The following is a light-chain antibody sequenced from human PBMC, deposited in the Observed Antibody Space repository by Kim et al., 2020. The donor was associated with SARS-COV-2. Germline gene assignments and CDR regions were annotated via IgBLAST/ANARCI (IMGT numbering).Light chain of an antibody. CDR1: SSDIGAYNY. CDR3: ISFTTTTTWV. V-gene: IGLV2-14*03. Sequence: GQSITISCTGTSSDIGAYNYVSWFQQHPGKVPELMIYAVTERPSGVSNRFSGSKSGNTASLTISGLQAEDEADYYCISFTTTTTWVFGGGTQLTVL. J-gene: IGLJ3*02. CDR2: AVT.